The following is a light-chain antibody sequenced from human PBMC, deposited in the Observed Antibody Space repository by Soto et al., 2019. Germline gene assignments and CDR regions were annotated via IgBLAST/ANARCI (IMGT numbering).Light chain of an antibody. CDR3: QQYSNWPWT. J-gene: IGKJ1*01. CDR2: GAS. Sequence: ESVLTQSPGTLSLSPGARATLSCRASQSVSSNFAWFQQKPGQAPRLLIYGASTRATGIPARFSGSGSGTEFTLTISSLQSEDFAVYYCQQYSNWPWTFGQGTKVDIK. V-gene: IGKV3-15*01. CDR1: QSVSSN.